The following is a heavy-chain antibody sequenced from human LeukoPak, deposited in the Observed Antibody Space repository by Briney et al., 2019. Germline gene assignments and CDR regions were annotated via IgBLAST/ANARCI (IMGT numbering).Heavy chain of an antibody. V-gene: IGHV3-30*19. J-gene: IGHJ3*02. CDR3: ARARSSYGYGDAFDI. CDR2: ISYDGSSK. Sequence: GGSLRLSCAASGFTFGSYGMHWVRQAPGKGLEWVAVISYDGSSKYYADSVKGRFTISRDNSKNTLYLQMNSLRAEDTAVYYCARARSSYGYGDAFDIWGQGTMVTVSS. D-gene: IGHD5-18*01. CDR1: GFTFGSYG.